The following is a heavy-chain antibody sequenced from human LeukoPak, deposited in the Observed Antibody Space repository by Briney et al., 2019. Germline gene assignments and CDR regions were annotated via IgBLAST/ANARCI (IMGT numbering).Heavy chain of an antibody. CDR3: ARVPGSGSLDSYGMDV. J-gene: IGHJ6*02. CDR2: INTNTGNP. D-gene: IGHD3-10*01. CDR1: GYTFTSYA. Sequence: SVKVSCKASGYTFTSYAMNWVRQSPGQGLEWMEWINTNTGNPTYAQGFTGRFVFSLDTSVSTAYLQISSLKAEDTAVYYCARVPGSGSLDSYGMDVWGQGTTVTVSS. V-gene: IGHV7-4-1*02.